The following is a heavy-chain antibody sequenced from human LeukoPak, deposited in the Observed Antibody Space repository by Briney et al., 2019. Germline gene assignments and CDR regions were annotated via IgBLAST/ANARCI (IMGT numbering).Heavy chain of an antibody. Sequence: GGSLRLSCAASGFTFSSYAMSWVRQAPGKGLEWVSAISGSGGSTYYADSVKGRFPISRDNSKNTLYLQMNSLRAEDTAVYYCAKDLGGYSYGFDYWGQGTLVTVSS. CDR2: ISGSGGST. J-gene: IGHJ4*02. V-gene: IGHV3-23*01. CDR3: AKDLGGYSYGFDY. CDR1: GFTFSSYA. D-gene: IGHD5-18*01.